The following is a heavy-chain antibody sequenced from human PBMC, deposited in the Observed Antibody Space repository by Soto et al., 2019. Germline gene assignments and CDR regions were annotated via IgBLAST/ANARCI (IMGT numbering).Heavy chain of an antibody. V-gene: IGHV3-23*01. Sequence: GGSLRLSCAASGFTFSHYVLSWVRQSPERGLEWVSSISGSGSSVYVADSVRGRFIMSRDLSTNTVSLQMNSLRAEDTAVYYCAKVRASYLSASYFYYGLDVWGQGTTVTVS. CDR2: ISGSGSSV. CDR1: GFTFSHYV. J-gene: IGHJ6*02. D-gene: IGHD3-10*01. CDR3: AKVRASYLSASYFYYGLDV.